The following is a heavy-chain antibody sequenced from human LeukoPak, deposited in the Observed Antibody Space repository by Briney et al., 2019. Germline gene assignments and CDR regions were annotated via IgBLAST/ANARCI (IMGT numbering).Heavy chain of an antibody. CDR1: GGSISSYY. Sequence: PSETLSLTCTVSGGSISSYYWSWIRQPPGKGLEWIGYIYYSGSTNYSPSPKSRVTISVDTSKNQFSLKLSSVTAADTAVYYCARLSAGNDYWGQGTLVTVSS. V-gene: IGHV4-59*08. CDR2: IYYSGST. D-gene: IGHD6-13*01. J-gene: IGHJ4*02. CDR3: ARLSAGNDY.